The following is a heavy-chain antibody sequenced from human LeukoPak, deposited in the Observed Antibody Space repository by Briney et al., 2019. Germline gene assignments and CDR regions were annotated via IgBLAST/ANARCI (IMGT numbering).Heavy chain of an antibody. D-gene: IGHD4-11*01. V-gene: IGHV3-23*01. CDR2: ISGSGGST. CDR3: AKVYSNRNYYYYYMDV. J-gene: IGHJ6*03. CDR1: GFTFSSYA. Sequence: QPGGSLRLSCAASGFTFSSYAMSWVRQAPGKGLEWVSAISGSGGSTYYADSVKGRFTISRDNSKNTLYPQMNSLRAEDTAVYYCAKVYSNRNYYYYYMDVWGKGTTVTVSS.